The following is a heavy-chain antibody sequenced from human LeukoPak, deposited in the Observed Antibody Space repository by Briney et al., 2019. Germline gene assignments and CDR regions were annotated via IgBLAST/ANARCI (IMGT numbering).Heavy chain of an antibody. CDR1: GYTFTGYY. D-gene: IGHD3-10*01. CDR2: INPNTGGT. V-gene: IGHV1-2*02. Sequence: GASVKVSCKASGYTFTGYYIHWVRQAPGQGLEWMGWINPNTGGTNYAQKFQDRVKMTREMSINTAYMELSRLTSDDTALYYCARASLGVWGQGTLVTVSS. J-gene: IGHJ4*02. CDR3: ARASLGV.